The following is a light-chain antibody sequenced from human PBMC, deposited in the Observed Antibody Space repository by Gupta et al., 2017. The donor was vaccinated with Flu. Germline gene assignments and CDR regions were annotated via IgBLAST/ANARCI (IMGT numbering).Light chain of an antibody. J-gene: IGLJ2*01. CDR2: EVN. CDR1: SYDIGAYKF. V-gene: IGLV2-8*01. CDR3: SAYAGNQNVL. Sequence: QSALTQPPSASGSPGQSVAISCTGTSYDIGAYKFVSWYQQHPGKAPNLVLYEVNKRPSGVPDRFSVARSGNAASLTVSGLQADDEAVYFCSAYAGNQNVLFGGGTKLTV.